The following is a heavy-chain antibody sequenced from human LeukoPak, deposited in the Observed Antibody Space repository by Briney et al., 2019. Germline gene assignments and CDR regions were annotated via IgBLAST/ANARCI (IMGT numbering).Heavy chain of an antibody. CDR2: IYSGGST. D-gene: IGHD6-19*01. V-gene: IGHV3-66*01. Sequence: GGSLRLSCAASGFTVSSNYMSWVRQAPGKGLEWVSVIYSGGSTYYADSVKGRFTISRDNSKNTLYLQMNSLRAEDTAVYYCARTRRIAVAGTIDYWGQGTLVTVSS. CDR3: ARTRRIAVAGTIDY. J-gene: IGHJ4*02. CDR1: GFTVSSNY.